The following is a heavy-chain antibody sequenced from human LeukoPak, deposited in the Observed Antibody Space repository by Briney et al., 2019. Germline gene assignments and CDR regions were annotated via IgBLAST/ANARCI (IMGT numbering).Heavy chain of an antibody. CDR1: EYDFSKYW. CDR3: ARHSPDGHLTGSCDH. V-gene: IGHV5-51*01. CDR2: IYPGDSDT. J-gene: IGHJ4*02. Sequence: GESLKISCKGSEYDFSKYWIGWVRQMPGKGPEWMGIIYPGDSDTRYSPSFQGQVRISADKSVNTAYLQWSRLQASDTATYYCARHSPDGHLTGSCDHWGQGTQVIVTS. D-gene: IGHD3-9*01.